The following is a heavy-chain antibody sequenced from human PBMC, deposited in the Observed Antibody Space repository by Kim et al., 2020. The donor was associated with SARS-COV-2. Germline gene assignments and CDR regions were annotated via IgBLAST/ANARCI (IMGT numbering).Heavy chain of an antibody. V-gene: IGHV4-59*13. CDR1: GGSISSYY. J-gene: IGHJ4*02. Sequence: SETLSLTCTVSGGSISSYYWSWIRQPPGKGLEWIGYIYYSGSTNYNPSLKSRVTISVDTSKNQFSLKLSSVTAADTAVYYCARVYTVRGVIIPFDYWGQRTLVTVSS. CDR2: IYYSGST. D-gene: IGHD3-10*01. CDR3: ARVYTVRGVIIPFDY.